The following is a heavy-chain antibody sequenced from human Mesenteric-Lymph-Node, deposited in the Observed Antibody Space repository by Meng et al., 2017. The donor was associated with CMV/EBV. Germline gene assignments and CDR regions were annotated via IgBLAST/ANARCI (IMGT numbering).Heavy chain of an antibody. Sequence: TCTFTGISFSTSGVGVGWIRQPPGKALEWLALIFWDDDTRYNPSLKNRLTITKDTSKSQVVLTLPNLDPVDTATYYCAHRRGSNWFDPWGQGTLVTVSS. J-gene: IGHJ5*02. V-gene: IGHV2-5*02. CDR3: AHRRGSNWFDP. D-gene: IGHD2-15*01. CDR2: IFWDDDT. CDR1: GISFSTSGVG.